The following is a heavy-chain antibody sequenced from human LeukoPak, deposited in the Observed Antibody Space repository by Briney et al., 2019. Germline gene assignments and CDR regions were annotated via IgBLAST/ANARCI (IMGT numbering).Heavy chain of an antibody. V-gene: IGHV4-59*01. CDR2: IYYSGST. D-gene: IGHD3-22*01. CDR1: GGSFSGYY. CDR3: ARDGYYYDSSGKFSRYFDY. J-gene: IGHJ4*02. Sequence: SETLSLTCAVYGGSFSGYYWSWIRQPPGKGLEWIGYIYYSGSTNYNPSLKSRVTISVDTSKNQFSLKLSSVTAADTAVYYCARDGYYYDSSGKFSRYFDYWGQGILVTVSS.